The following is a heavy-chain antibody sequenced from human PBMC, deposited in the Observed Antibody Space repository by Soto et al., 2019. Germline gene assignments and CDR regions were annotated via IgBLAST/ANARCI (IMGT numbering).Heavy chain of an antibody. J-gene: IGHJ3*02. V-gene: IGHV4-39*01. Sequence: SETLSLTCTVSGGSISSSNYYWDWIRQPPGKGLERIGSIYYSGNTYYSPSLKSRVTLSVDTSKNQFSLKLTSVTAPDTAIYYCASFYYFDTSGYYYDTWGQGTMVTVSS. D-gene: IGHD3-22*01. CDR3: ASFYYFDTSGYYYDT. CDR2: IYYSGNT. CDR1: GGSISSSNYY.